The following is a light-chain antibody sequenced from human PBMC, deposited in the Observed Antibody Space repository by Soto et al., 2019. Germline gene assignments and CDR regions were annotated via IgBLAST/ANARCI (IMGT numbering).Light chain of an antibody. V-gene: IGKV3-20*01. CDR1: ESVSDNY. J-gene: IGKJ4*01. CDR2: GAS. CDR3: QHYGSSPLT. Sequence: EIVLTQSPGTLSLSPGERATLSCRASESVSDNYLAWYQQRSGQAPRLVIYGASSRASAVPGRFSGSGSGAYFTLTISRQEPDDFAVYYCQHYGSSPLTFGGGTKVEIK.